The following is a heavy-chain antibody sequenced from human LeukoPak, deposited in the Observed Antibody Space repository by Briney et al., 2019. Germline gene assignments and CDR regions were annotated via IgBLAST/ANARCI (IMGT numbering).Heavy chain of an antibody. J-gene: IGHJ2*01. V-gene: IGHV4-30-2*01. CDR1: GGSITSDTYY. Sequence: PSQTLSLTCDVSGGSITSDTYYWSWIRQPPGKGLEWIGYILHSGSTHQNPSLKSRVTISVDTSKSQFSLKLDSVTAADTAVYYCARGGGAARPRYFDLWGRGTLVTVSS. D-gene: IGHD6-6*01. CDR3: ARGGGAARPRYFDL. CDR2: ILHSGST.